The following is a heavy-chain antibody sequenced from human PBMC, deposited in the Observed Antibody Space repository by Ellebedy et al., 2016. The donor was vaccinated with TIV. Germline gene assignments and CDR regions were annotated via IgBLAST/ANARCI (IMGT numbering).Heavy chain of an antibody. CDR3: ARDLYGDYEEGGFDY. Sequence: AASVKVSCKASGYTFTSYGISWVRQTPGQGLEWMGWISAYHGNTNYAQKLQGRVTMTTDTSTSTAYMEPRSLRSDDTAVYYCARDLYGDYEEGGFDYWGQGTLVTVSS. CDR2: ISAYHGNT. CDR1: GYTFTSYG. D-gene: IGHD4-17*01. J-gene: IGHJ4*02. V-gene: IGHV1-18*01.